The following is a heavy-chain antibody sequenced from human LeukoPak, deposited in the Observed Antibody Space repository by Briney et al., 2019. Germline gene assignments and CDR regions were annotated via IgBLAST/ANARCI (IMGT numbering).Heavy chain of an antibody. CDR1: GGSFSGVY. J-gene: IGHJ2*01. V-gene: IGHV4-34*01. CDR2: INHGRST. CDR3: ARVPKYFDL. Sequence: NASETLSLTCAVYGGSFSGVYWTWIRQPPGKGLEWVGEINHGRSTHYNPSLKSRVTISVDTSKNQYSLKLSSVTAAATAVYYCARVPKYFDLWGGGTLVTVSS.